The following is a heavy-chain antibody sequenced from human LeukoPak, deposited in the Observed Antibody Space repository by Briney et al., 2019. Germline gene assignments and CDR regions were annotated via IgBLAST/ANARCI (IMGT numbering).Heavy chain of an antibody. CDR2: IWYDGSNK. CDR3: ARDGSGTLDY. V-gene: IGHV3-33*08. CDR1: GFTFSSYS. D-gene: IGHD6-13*01. Sequence: GGSLRLSCAASGFTFSSYSMNWVRQAPGKGLEWVAVIWYDGSNKYYADSVKGRFTISRDNSKNTLYLQVNSLRAEDTAVYYCARDGSGTLDYWGQGTLVTVSS. J-gene: IGHJ4*02.